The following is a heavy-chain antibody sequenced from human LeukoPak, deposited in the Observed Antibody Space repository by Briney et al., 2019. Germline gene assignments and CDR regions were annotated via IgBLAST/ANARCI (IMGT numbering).Heavy chain of an antibody. CDR2: IYYGGGT. J-gene: IGHJ3*02. V-gene: IGHV4-39*01. Sequence: SGTLSLTCTLSGGSISSSSYYWDWIRQPPGERLEWIGCIYYGGGTYYNPSLKSRATISVDTSKNQFSLKLSPVTAADTAVYYCARLRTTHDAFDIWGQGTMVTVSS. CDR1: GGSISSSSYY. CDR3: ARLRTTHDAFDI. D-gene: IGHD1-7*01.